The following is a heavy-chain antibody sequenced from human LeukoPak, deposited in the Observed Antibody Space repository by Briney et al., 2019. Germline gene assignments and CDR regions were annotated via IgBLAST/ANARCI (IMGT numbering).Heavy chain of an antibody. V-gene: IGHV3-23*01. CDR2: ISGSGGST. CDR1: GFTFSTYG. D-gene: IGHD6-19*01. Sequence: GGTLRLSCAASGFTFSTYGMSWVRQAPGRGLEWVSTISGSGGSTYYADSVKGRFTISRDNSKNTLYLQMNSLRAEDTAVYYCAKAVAGTPNDAFDIWGQGTMVTVSS. CDR3: AKAVAGTPNDAFDI. J-gene: IGHJ3*02.